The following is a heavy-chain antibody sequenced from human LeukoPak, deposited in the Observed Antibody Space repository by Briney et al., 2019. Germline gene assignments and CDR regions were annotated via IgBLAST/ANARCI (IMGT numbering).Heavy chain of an antibody. Sequence: SQTLSLTCSVSGDSISSRTYYWTWIRQHPEKGLEWIGYIWNSGSTNYNPSLKSRVTISVDTSKNQFSLKLTSVTAADTAVYYCATDVSSTFPNWFDPWGQGILVIVSS. CDR1: GDSISSRTYY. D-gene: IGHD6-6*01. CDR2: IWNSGST. J-gene: IGHJ5*02. V-gene: IGHV4-31*03. CDR3: ATDVSSTFPNWFDP.